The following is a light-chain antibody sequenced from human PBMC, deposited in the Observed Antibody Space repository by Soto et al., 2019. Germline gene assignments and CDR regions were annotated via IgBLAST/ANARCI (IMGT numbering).Light chain of an antibody. CDR2: AAS. V-gene: IGKV1-27*01. CDR3: QKDNSAPRT. CDR1: QGISNY. J-gene: IGKJ1*01. Sequence: DIQMTQSPSSLSASVGDRVTITCRASQGISNYLAWYQQKPGKVPKLLIYAASTLQSGVPSRFSGSGSGTDFTITISSLQPEDVATYYCQKDNSAPRTFGQGTKVEIK.